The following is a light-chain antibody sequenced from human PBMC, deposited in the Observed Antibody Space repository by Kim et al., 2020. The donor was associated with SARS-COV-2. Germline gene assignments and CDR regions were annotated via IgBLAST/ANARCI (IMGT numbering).Light chain of an antibody. CDR1: QSVSNRY. Sequence: PGERATRACRASQSVSNRYLVWYQQKPGRAPRLLIYGASTRATGIPDRFSGSGSGTDFTLTISRLEPEDFAVYYCQQYGNSPLTFGGGTKVDIK. J-gene: IGKJ4*01. CDR3: QQYGNSPLT. V-gene: IGKV3-20*01. CDR2: GAS.